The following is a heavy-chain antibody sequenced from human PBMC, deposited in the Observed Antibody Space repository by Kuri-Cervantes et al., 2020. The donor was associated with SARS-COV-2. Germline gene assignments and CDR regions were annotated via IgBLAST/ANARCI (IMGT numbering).Heavy chain of an antibody. CDR1: RFNFGSCD. Sequence: GESLKISCAASRFNFGSCDMNWVRQAPGKGLEWVSSISASGGSTYYADSVRGRFTVARDNSKDTLYLQMNSLRVEDTAVYYCAKDLGYGGNSAGYGMDVWGQGTTVTVSS. CDR2: ISASGGST. V-gene: IGHV3-23*01. D-gene: IGHD4-23*01. J-gene: IGHJ6*02. CDR3: AKDLGYGGNSAGYGMDV.